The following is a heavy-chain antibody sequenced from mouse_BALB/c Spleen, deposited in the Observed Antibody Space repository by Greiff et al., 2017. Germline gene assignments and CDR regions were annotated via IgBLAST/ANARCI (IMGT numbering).Heavy chain of an antibody. J-gene: IGHJ1*01. V-gene: IGHV2-9-2*01. CDR2: IWTGGGT. D-gene: IGHD2-1*01. CDR1: GFSLTSYD. Sequence: ESGPGLVAPSQSLSITCTVSGFSLTSYDISWIRQPPGKGLEWLGVIWTGGGTNYNSAFMSRLSISKDNSKSQVFLKMNSLQTDDTAIYYCVREGGNPWYFDVWGAGTTVTVSS. CDR3: VREGGNPWYFDV.